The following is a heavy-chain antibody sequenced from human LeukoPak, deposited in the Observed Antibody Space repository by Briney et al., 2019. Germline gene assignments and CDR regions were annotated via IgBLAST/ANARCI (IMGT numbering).Heavy chain of an antibody. J-gene: IGHJ5*02. CDR1: GGSISSTSYY. Sequence: PSETLSLTCTVSGGSISSTSYYWGWIRQPPGKGLEWIGYIYYSGSTNYNPSLRSRVTISVDTSKNQFSLKLTSVTAADTAVYYRARRRSGSSAEFDPWGQGTLVTVSS. V-gene: IGHV4-61*05. D-gene: IGHD6-6*01. CDR2: IYYSGST. CDR3: ARRRSGSSAEFDP.